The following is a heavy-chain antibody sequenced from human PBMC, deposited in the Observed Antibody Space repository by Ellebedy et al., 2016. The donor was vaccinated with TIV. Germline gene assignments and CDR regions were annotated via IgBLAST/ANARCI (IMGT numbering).Heavy chain of an antibody. Sequence: PGGSLRLSCQVSGYNFTSHWINWVRQMPGKGLEWMGRVDPSDSYISYSPSFQGHVSISADNSFNTAYLQWSSLQASDTAIYYCARLPYHTSGSQTSAFDIWGQGTMVTVSS. V-gene: IGHV5-10-1*01. CDR3: ARLPYHTSGSQTSAFDI. CDR1: GYNFTSHW. CDR2: VDPSDSYI. D-gene: IGHD3-22*01. J-gene: IGHJ3*02.